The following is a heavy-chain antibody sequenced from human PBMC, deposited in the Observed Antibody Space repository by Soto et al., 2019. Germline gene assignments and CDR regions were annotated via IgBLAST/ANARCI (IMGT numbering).Heavy chain of an antibody. CDR3: ARRNYGDYHYYYGMDV. CDR1: GYSFTSYW. D-gene: IGHD4-17*01. Sequence: GESLKISCKGSGYSFTSYWIGWVRQMPGKGLEWMGIIYPGDSDTRYSPSFQGQVTISADKSISTAYLQWSSLKASDTAMYYCARRNYGDYHYYYGMDVWGQGTTVTVSS. V-gene: IGHV5-51*01. CDR2: IYPGDSDT. J-gene: IGHJ6*02.